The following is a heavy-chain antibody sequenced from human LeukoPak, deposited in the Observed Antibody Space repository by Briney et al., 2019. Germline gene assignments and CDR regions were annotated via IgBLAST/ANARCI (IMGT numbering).Heavy chain of an antibody. D-gene: IGHD2-2*01. V-gene: IGHV3-23*01. J-gene: IGHJ4*02. CDR3: ARNVVPAANDY. Sequence: HPGGSLRLSCVASGFTFSSSAMSWVRQAPGKGLQWVSSISGSGGSRHYADSVKGRFTISRDNSKNTLYLQMSSLRDEDTAVYYCARNVVPAANDYWGQGTLVTVSS. CDR2: ISGSGGSR. CDR1: GFTFSSSA.